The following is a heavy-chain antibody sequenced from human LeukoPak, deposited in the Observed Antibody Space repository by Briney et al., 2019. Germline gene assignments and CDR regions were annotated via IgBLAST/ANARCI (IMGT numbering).Heavy chain of an antibody. CDR3: ARCGGSCFSWFDP. CDR2: INWNGGST. CDR1: GFTFSSYA. J-gene: IGHJ5*02. V-gene: IGHV3-20*04. Sequence: GGSLRLSCAASGFTFSSYAMSWVRQGPGKGLEWVAGINWNGGSTDYADSMKGRFTISRDNAMKTLYLQMNSLRAEDTAVYYCARCGGSCFSWFDPWGQGTLVTVSS. D-gene: IGHD2-15*01.